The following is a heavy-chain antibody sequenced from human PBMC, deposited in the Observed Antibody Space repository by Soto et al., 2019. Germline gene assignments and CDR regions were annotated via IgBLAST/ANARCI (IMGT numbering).Heavy chain of an antibody. Sequence: QVQLVQSGAEVKKPGASVKVSCKASGYTFTSYDINWVRQATGQVLEWMGWMNPNSGNTGYAQKLQGRVTMTRNTSISTAYMELSSLRSEDTAVYYCARVDDFWSGSRPIDYWGQGTLVTVSS. CDR2: MNPNSGNT. D-gene: IGHD3-3*01. J-gene: IGHJ4*02. CDR3: ARVDDFWSGSRPIDY. CDR1: GYTFTSYD. V-gene: IGHV1-8*01.